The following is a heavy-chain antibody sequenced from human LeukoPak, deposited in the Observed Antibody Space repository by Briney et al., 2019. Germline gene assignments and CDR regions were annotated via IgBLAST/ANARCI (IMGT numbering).Heavy chain of an antibody. V-gene: IGHV1-69*13. CDR2: VIPIFGTA. CDR1: GGTFSSYA. J-gene: IGHJ4*02. Sequence: SVKVPCKASGGTFSSYAISWVRQAPGQGLEWMGGVIPIFGTANYAQKFQGRVTVTADESTSTAYMELSSLRSEDTAVYYCARTPNKPYYDFWSGYYCYFDYWGQGTLVTVSS. D-gene: IGHD3-3*01. CDR3: ARTPNKPYYDFWSGYYCYFDY.